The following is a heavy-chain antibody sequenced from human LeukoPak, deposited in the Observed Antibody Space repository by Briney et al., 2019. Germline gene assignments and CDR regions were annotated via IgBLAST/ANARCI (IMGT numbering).Heavy chain of an antibody. Sequence: GGSLSLSCAASGFTFNIYAMSWVRQAPGKGREWVAGISGSGGSTGYADSVRGRFTISRDNSKNTLYLHMNSLRAEDTAVYYCAKDRRIAAAYLFDYWGQGTLVSVSS. CDR1: GFTFNIYA. CDR3: AKDRRIAAAYLFDY. V-gene: IGHV3-23*01. CDR2: ISGSGGST. J-gene: IGHJ4*02. D-gene: IGHD6-13*01.